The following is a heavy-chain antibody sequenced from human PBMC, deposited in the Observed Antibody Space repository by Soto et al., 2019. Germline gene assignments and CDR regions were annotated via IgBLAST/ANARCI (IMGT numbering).Heavy chain of an antibody. V-gene: IGHV3-23*01. Sequence: GGSLRLSSAASGFNFSKFALNWVRQAPGQGLEWVSAISGGGSTTYYAVSVKGRFTISRDNSRNTVHLQIGSLGAEVTAINYCAKELEIVLMVHAASDSWGQGIPVTVSS. CDR2: ISGGGSTT. CDR1: GFNFSKFA. CDR3: AKELEIVLMVHAASDS. J-gene: IGHJ4*02. D-gene: IGHD2-8*01.